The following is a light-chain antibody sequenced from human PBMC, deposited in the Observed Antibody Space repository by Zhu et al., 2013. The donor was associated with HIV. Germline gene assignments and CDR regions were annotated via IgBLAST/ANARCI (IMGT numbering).Light chain of an antibody. V-gene: IGKV3-15*01. CDR1: QTVTTN. CDR2: AAS. J-gene: IGKJ4*01. Sequence: EIVMTQSPVTLSVSPGERVTLSCRASQTVTTNLAWYQQKRGQAPRLLIYAASTRVAGVPGRFTGSGSGTEFTLTISSLQSEDVAVYYCQQRYNWPLTFGGGTK. CDR3: QQRYNWPLT.